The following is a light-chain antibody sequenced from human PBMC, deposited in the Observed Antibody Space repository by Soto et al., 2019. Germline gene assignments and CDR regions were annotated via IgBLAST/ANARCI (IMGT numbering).Light chain of an antibody. V-gene: IGLV2-14*01. J-gene: IGLJ2*01. CDR1: SSDVGGYNY. CDR3: SSYTTNSTLLI. CDR2: DVT. Sequence: QSALTQPASVSGSPGQSITISCTGTSSDVGGYNYVSWYQQHPGTAPKLMIYDVTNRPSGISNRFSGSKSGNTASLTISGLQAEDEANYYCSSYTTNSTLLIFGGVTQLTVL.